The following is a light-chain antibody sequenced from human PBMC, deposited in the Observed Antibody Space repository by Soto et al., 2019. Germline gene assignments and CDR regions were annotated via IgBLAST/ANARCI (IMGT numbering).Light chain of an antibody. CDR2: KAS. Sequence: DIQMTQSPSTLSASVGDRVTITCRASQSISSWLAWYQQKPGKAPKLLIYKASSLESRVPSRFSGSGSGTEFTLTISSLPPDDFATYYCQQYNSYPWTFGQGTKVEIK. V-gene: IGKV1-5*03. CDR3: QQYNSYPWT. J-gene: IGKJ1*01. CDR1: QSISSW.